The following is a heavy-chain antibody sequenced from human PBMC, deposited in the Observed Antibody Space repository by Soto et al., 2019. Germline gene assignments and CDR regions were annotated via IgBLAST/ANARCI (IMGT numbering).Heavy chain of an antibody. CDR2: ISWNSGTI. Sequence: EVQLVDSGGGLVQPGRSLRLSCAASGFSFDDYAMHWVRQGPGKGLEWVSSISWNSGTIGYADSVKGRFTISRDNAKNSLYLQMNSLRADDTALYYCTKGASWSIPDPHKYWGQGTLVTVSS. CDR1: GFSFDDYA. D-gene: IGHD6-6*01. V-gene: IGHV3-9*01. J-gene: IGHJ4*02. CDR3: TKGASWSIPDPHKY.